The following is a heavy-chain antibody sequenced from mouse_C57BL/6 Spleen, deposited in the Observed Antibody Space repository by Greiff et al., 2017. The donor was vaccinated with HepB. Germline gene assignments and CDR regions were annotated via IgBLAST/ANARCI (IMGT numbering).Heavy chain of an antibody. J-gene: IGHJ1*03. CDR3: ASSDYYGLARGYFDV. D-gene: IGHD1-1*01. V-gene: IGHV1-18*01. Sequence: EVQLQQSGPELVKPGASVKIPCKASGYTFTDYNMDWVKQSHGKSLEWIGDINPNNGGTIYNQKFKGKATLTVDKSSSTAYMELRSLTSEDTAVYYCASSDYYGLARGYFDVWGTGTTVTVSS. CDR2: INPNNGGT. CDR1: GYTFTDYN.